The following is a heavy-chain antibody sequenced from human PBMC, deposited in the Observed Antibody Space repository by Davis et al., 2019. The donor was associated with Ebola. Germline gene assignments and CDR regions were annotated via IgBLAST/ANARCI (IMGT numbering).Heavy chain of an antibody. V-gene: IGHV1-45*02. CDR2: ITPFNGNT. D-gene: IGHD4-23*01. Sequence: SVNVSCKASGYTFTYRYLHWVRQAPGQALEWMGWITPFNGNTNYAQKFQDRVTITRDRSMSTAYMELSSLRSEDTAMYYCASQRAVTEVGFDYWGQGTLVTVSS. CDR1: GYTFTYRY. CDR3: ASQRAVTEVGFDY. J-gene: IGHJ4*02.